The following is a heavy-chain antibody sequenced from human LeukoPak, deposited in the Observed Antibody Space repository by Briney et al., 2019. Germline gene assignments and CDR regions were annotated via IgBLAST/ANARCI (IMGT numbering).Heavy chain of an antibody. CDR1: GFTFSSYE. CDR3: AASLGPRDY. V-gene: IGHV3-48*03. J-gene: IGHJ4*02. D-gene: IGHD7-27*01. CDR2: ITSTSFTI. Sequence: GGSLRLSCAASGFTFSSYEANWVRQAPGKGLEWISYITSTSFTIYYADSVKGRFTISRDNAKNALYLQMDSLTVEDTALCYCAASLGPRDYWGQGIPVTVSS.